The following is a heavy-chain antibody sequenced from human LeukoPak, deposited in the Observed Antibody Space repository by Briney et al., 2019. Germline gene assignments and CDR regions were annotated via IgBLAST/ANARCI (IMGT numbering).Heavy chain of an antibody. CDR3: ARGKFDSSGYYIDY. J-gene: IGHJ4*02. V-gene: IGHV3-20*04. Sequence: PGGSLRLSCAASGFTFDDYGMSWVRQAPGKGLEWVSGINWNGGNIGYADSVKGRFTISRDNANNSLYLQMNSLRSEDTAVYYCARGKFDSSGYYIDYWGQGTLVTVSS. CDR1: GFTFDDYG. CDR2: INWNGGNI. D-gene: IGHD3-22*01.